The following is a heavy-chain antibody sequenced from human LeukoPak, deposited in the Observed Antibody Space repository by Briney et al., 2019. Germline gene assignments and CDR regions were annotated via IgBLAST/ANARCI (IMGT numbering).Heavy chain of an antibody. V-gene: IGHV4-61*02. CDR3: ATDYDSSGYSFDY. J-gene: IGHJ4*02. Sequence: SETLSLTCTVSGGSISSGSYYWSWTRQPAGKGLEWIGRIYTSGSTNYNPSLKSRVTISVDTSKNQFSLKLSSVTAADTAVYYCATDYDSSGYSFDYWGQGTLVTVSS. D-gene: IGHD3-22*01. CDR1: GGSISSGSYY. CDR2: IYTSGST.